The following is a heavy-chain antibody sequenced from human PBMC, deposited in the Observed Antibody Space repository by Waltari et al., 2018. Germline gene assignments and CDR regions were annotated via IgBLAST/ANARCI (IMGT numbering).Heavy chain of an antibody. CDR3: ATQGAFYSGYDRARWFDP. D-gene: IGHD5-12*01. J-gene: IGHJ5*02. CDR1: GYTLTELS. Sequence: QVQLVQSGAEVKKPGASVKVSCKVSGYTLTELSMHWLRQAPGNGLEWMGGFDPEDGETIYAQKFQGRVTMTEDTSTDTAYMELSSLRSEDTAVYYCATQGAFYSGYDRARWFDPWGQGTLVTVSS. CDR2: FDPEDGET. V-gene: IGHV1-24*01.